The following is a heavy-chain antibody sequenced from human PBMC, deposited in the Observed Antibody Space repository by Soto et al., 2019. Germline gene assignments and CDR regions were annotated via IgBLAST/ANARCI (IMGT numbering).Heavy chain of an antibody. CDR3: ARGVRMVYAIYYYYYRDV. V-gene: IGHV4-34*01. D-gene: IGHD2-8*01. CDR1: GGSFSGYY. J-gene: IGHJ6*03. CDR2: INHSGST. Sequence: PSETLSLTCAVYGGSFSGYYWSWIRQPPGKGLEWIGEINHSGSTNYNPSLKSRVTISVDTSKNQFSLKLSSVTAADTAVYYCARGVRMVYAIYYYYYRDVWGKGTTVTVSS.